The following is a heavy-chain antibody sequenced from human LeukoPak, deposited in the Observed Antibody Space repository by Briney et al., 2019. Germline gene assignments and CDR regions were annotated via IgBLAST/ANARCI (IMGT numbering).Heavy chain of an antibody. Sequence: PSETLSLTCTVPGGSISSSSYYWGWIRQPPGKGLEWIGSIYYSGSTYYNPSLKSRVTISVDTSKNQFSLKVTSVTAADTAVYYCARGRHRGTIFPILLDYWXQGTLVTVSS. CDR3: ARGRHRGTIFPILLDY. D-gene: IGHD3-9*01. CDR1: GGSISSSSYY. CDR2: IYYSGST. J-gene: IGHJ4*02. V-gene: IGHV4-39*07.